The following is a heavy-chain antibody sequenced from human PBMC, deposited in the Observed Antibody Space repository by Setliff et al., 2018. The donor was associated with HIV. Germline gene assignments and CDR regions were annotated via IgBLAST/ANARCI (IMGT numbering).Heavy chain of an antibody. Sequence: SETLSLTCTVSGGSISSGSCYWSWIRQPAGKGLEWIGRIYTSGSSNYNPSLQSRVTISVDTSKNQFFLILSSVTAADTAMYYCARSYGYNVDYWGQGKLVTVSS. CDR2: IYTSGSS. CDR1: GGSISSGSCY. CDR3: ARSYGYNVDY. D-gene: IGHD3-16*01. V-gene: IGHV4-61*02. J-gene: IGHJ4*02.